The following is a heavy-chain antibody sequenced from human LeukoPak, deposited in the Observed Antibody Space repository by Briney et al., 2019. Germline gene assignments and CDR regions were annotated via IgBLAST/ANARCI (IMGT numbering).Heavy chain of an antibody. Sequence: GGSLRLSCAASGFTVSSNYMSWVRQAPGKGLEWVSVIYSGGSTYYADSVKGRFTISRDNSKNTLYLQMNSLRAEDTAVYYCRGVSGEMATIFAFDIWGQGTMVTVSS. CDR3: RGVSGEMATIFAFDI. D-gene: IGHD5-24*01. V-gene: IGHV3-53*01. CDR2: IYSGGST. CDR1: GFTVSSNY. J-gene: IGHJ3*02.